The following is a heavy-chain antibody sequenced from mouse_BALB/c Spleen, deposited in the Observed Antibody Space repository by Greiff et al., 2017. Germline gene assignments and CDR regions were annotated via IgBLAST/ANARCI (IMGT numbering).Heavy chain of an antibody. CDR1: GFNIKDTY. Sequence: VQLQQSGAELVKPGASVKLSCTASGFNIKDTYMHWVKQRPEQGLEWIGRIDPANGNTKYDPKFQGKATITADTSSNTAYLQLSSLTSEDTAVYYCGGGYAWFAYWGQGTLVTVSA. CDR3: GGGYAWFAY. J-gene: IGHJ3*01. D-gene: IGHD2-2*01. CDR2: IDPANGNT. V-gene: IGHV14-3*02.